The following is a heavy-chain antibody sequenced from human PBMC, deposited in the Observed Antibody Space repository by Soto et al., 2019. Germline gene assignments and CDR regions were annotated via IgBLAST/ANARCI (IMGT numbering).Heavy chain of an antibody. CDR1: GGTFSSYA. V-gene: IGHV1-69*13. CDR2: IIPISDTT. D-gene: IGHD2-2*01. Sequence: SVKVSCKASGGTFSSYAISWVRQAPGQGLEWIGGIIPISDTTNYAQKFQGRVTITADESTGTAYMELSSLRSEDTAVYYCARSQGSSTSLEIYYYYYYGMDVWGQGTTVTVSS. J-gene: IGHJ6*02. CDR3: ARSQGSSTSLEIYYYYYYGMDV.